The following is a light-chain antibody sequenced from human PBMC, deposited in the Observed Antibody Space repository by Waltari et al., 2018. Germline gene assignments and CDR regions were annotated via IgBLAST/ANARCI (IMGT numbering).Light chain of an antibody. CDR1: SSDVGSYND. CDR2: EVS. V-gene: IGLV2-14*01. Sequence: QSALTQPASVSGSPGQSITISCSGSSSDVGSYNDVSWYQQHPGKAPKLIIYEVSNRPSGVSNRFSGSKSGNTASLTISGLQAEDEADYYCDSKTSTSPHVFGSGTQVTVL. J-gene: IGLJ1*01. CDR3: DSKTSTSPHV.